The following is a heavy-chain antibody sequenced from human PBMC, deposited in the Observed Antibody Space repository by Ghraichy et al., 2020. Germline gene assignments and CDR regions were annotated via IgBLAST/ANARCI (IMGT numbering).Heavy chain of an antibody. D-gene: IGHD1-26*01. Sequence: SETLSLTCAVYGGSFSGYYWSWIRQPPGKGLEWIGEINHSGSTNYNPSLKSRVTISVDTSKNQFSLKLSSVTAADTAVYYCARRGQGVGATIWTSRGTLFDPWGQGTLVTVSS. V-gene: IGHV4-34*01. CDR2: INHSGST. J-gene: IGHJ5*02. CDR1: GGSFSGYY. CDR3: ARRGQGVGATIWTSRGTLFDP.